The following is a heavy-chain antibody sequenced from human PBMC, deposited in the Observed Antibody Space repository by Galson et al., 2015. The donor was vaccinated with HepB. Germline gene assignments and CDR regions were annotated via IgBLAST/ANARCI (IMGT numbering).Heavy chain of an antibody. CDR2: IYYSRNT. CDR1: GGSISVAGYF. CDR3: ARANGGNSGLFDY. J-gene: IGHJ4*02. Sequence: TLSLTCTVSGGSISVAGYFWNWIRQHPGKGLEWIGSIYYSRNTYYNSSLKSRVSISLDTSENQFSLKVNSVIGADTAMYYCARANGGNSGLFDYWGQGTLVSVSS. D-gene: IGHD4-23*01. V-gene: IGHV4-31*03.